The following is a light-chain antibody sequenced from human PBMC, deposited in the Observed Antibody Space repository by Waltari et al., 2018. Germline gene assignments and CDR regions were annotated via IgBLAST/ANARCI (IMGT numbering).Light chain of an antibody. CDR2: SNT. Sequence: QSVLTQPPSVSGTPGQRVIISCSGSRSNIGSNTVQWYQQLPGTAPKFLIYSNTRPPSGVPGRVAGATSCTSASLAISGVQSEDEADYYCAAWDVSLNGWVLGGGTKVTVL. J-gene: IGLJ3*02. CDR1: RSNIGSNT. CDR3: AAWDVSLNGWV. V-gene: IGLV1-44*01.